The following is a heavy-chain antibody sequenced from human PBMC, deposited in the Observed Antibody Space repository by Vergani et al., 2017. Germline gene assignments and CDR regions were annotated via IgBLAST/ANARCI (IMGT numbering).Heavy chain of an antibody. V-gene: IGHV1-46*01. CDR1: GYTFTSYY. J-gene: IGHJ2*01. D-gene: IGHD2-2*01. Sequence: QVQLVQSGAEVKKPGASVKVSCKASGYTFTSYYMHWVRQAPGQGLEWMGIINPSGGSTSYAQKFQGRVTITADESTSTAYMELSSLRSEDTAVYYCARVGGYCSSTSCYYSDWYFDLWGRGTLVTVSS. CDR3: ARVGGYCSSTSCYYSDWYFDL. CDR2: INPSGGST.